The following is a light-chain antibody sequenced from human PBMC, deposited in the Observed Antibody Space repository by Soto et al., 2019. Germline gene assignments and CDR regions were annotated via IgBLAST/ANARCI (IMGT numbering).Light chain of an antibody. Sequence: DIQMTQTPSSLSASVGDRVTITCRASQSISNYLNWYQQKPGKAPKLLIYGASNLQSGVPSRFNGSGSGTDFTLTISSLQPEDFSTYYCQQSYNTPPEITFGQGTRLEI. V-gene: IGKV1-39*01. CDR2: GAS. CDR3: QQSYNTPPEIT. CDR1: QSISNY. J-gene: IGKJ5*01.